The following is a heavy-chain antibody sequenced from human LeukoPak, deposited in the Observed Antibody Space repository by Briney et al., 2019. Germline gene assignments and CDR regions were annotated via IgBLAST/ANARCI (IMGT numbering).Heavy chain of an antibody. CDR3: ARDHRCSGGSCTPPRGDWFDP. V-gene: IGHV1-3*03. Sequence: GASVKVSCKASGYTFTSYAMHWVRQAPGQRLEWMGWINAGNGNTKYSQEFQGRVTMTRDTSTSTVCMELSSLRSEDTAVYYCARDHRCSGGSCTPPRGDWFDPWGQGTLVTVSS. CDR1: GYTFTSYA. CDR2: INAGNGNT. J-gene: IGHJ5*02. D-gene: IGHD2-15*01.